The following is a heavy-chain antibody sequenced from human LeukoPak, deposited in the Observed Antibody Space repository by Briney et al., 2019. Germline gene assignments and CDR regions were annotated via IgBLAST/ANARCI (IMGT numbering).Heavy chain of an antibody. CDR3: ASQNELYYYDSSGYTT. V-gene: IGHV3-11*01. J-gene: IGHJ4*02. Sequence: GGSLRLSCAASGFTFSDYSMSWIRQAPGKGLEWVSYISSSGSTIYYADSVKGRFTISRDNAKNSLYLQMNSLRAEDTAVYYCASQNELYYYDSSGYTTWGQGTLVTVSS. D-gene: IGHD3-22*01. CDR1: GFTFSDYS. CDR2: ISSSGSTI.